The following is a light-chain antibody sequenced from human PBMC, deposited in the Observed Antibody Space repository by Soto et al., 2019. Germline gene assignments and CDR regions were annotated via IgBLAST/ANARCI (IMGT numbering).Light chain of an antibody. J-gene: IGKJ2*01. V-gene: IGKV1-5*03. CDR3: QQYNSYPYT. CDR2: KAS. CDR1: QSISSW. Sequence: DIQMTQSPSTLSASVGDRVTITCRASQSISSWLAWYQQKPGKAPKLPIYKASSLESGVPSRFSGSGSGTEFTLTISSLQPDDFATYYCQQYNSYPYTFGQGTKVEIK.